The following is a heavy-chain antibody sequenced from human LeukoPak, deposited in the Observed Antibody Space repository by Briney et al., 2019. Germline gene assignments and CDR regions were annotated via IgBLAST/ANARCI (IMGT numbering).Heavy chain of an antibody. Sequence: SQTLSLTCTVSGDSITSGSFYLSWIRQPAGRGLEWIGRIYTSGRTDYNPSLKSRVTMSVDTSKSDFSLNLSSVTATDTAVYHCARDPTGHGFYFDYWGQGIQVTVPS. CDR3: ARDPTGHGFYFDY. CDR2: IYTSGRT. J-gene: IGHJ4*02. D-gene: IGHD3-9*01. CDR1: GDSITSGSFY. V-gene: IGHV4-61*02.